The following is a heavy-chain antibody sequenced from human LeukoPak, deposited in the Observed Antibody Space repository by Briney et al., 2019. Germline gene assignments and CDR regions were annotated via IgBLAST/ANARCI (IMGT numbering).Heavy chain of an antibody. Sequence: GASVKVSCKASGYTFTSYGISWVRQAPGQGLEWMGWISAYNGNTNYAQKLQGRVTMTTDTSTSTAYMELRSLRSDDTAVYYCAREMYYYDSSGYVYYFDYWGQGTLVTVSS. D-gene: IGHD3-22*01. CDR1: GYTFTSYG. CDR2: ISAYNGNT. CDR3: AREMYYYDSSGYVYYFDY. J-gene: IGHJ4*02. V-gene: IGHV1-18*01.